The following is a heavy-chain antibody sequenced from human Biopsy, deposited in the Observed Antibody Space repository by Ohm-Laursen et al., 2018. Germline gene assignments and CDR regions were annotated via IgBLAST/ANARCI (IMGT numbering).Heavy chain of an antibody. CDR1: GGPIDSYY. CDR3: ARHPTGFWFDP. V-gene: IGHV4-59*08. J-gene: IGHJ5*02. CDR2: IYFTGRT. Sequence: SDTLSLTCTVSGGPIDSYYWSWIRQPPGKALEWIGYIYFTGRTSYNPSLKSRVTMSVDTSTNQFSLKVSSVTAADTALYFCARHPTGFWFDPWGHGTPVTVSS.